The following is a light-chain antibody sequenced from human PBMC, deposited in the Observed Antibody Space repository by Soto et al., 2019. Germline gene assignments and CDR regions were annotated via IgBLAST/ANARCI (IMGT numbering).Light chain of an antibody. V-gene: IGKV3-15*01. J-gene: IGKJ5*01. CDR2: GAS. CDR3: QQYDNWPIT. CDR1: QSVSSN. Sequence: EKVKTQSPSTLSVSPGERATLSCRASQSVSSNLAWYQQKPGQAPRLLIYGASNRATDIPGRFSGSGSGTEFTLTISSLQSEDFAVYYCQQYDNWPITFGQGTDWRL.